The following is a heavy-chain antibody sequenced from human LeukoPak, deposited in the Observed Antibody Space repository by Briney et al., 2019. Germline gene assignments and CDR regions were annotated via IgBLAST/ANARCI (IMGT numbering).Heavy chain of an antibody. CDR2: IIPIFGTS. CDR1: GGTSSSYA. J-gene: IGHJ4*02. Sequence: ASVKVSCKASGGTSSSYAISWVRQAPGQGLEWMGGIIPIFGTSNYAQKFQGRVTITADESTSTAYMELSSLRPEDTAVYYCARYYSGWYYFDYWGQGTLVTVSS. V-gene: IGHV1-69*13. D-gene: IGHD6-19*01. CDR3: ARYYSGWYYFDY.